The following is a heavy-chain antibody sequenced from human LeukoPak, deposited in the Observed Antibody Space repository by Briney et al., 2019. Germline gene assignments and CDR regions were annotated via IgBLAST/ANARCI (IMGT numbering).Heavy chain of an antibody. Sequence: PSETLSLTCAVSGGSISSGGYPWSWIRQPPGKGLEWIGYIYHSGSTYYNPSLKSRVTISVDRSKNQFSLKLSSVTAADTAVYYCARTSIAARRANAFDIWGQGTMVTVSS. D-gene: IGHD6-6*01. CDR2: IYHSGST. J-gene: IGHJ3*02. CDR3: ARTSIAARRANAFDI. V-gene: IGHV4-30-2*01. CDR1: GGSISSGGYP.